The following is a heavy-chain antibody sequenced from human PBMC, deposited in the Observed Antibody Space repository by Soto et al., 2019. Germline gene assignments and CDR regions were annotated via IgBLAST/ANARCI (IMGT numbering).Heavy chain of an antibody. CDR2: IDSSISTI. J-gene: IGHJ4*02. CDR1: GGPISSGGYY. D-gene: IGHD6-19*01. Sequence: ETLSLTCTVSGGPISSGGYYWSWVRQAPGKGLEWLSYIDSSISTIYYADSVKGRFTISRDNAKNSLYLQMNSLRDEDTAVYDCAKELSIAVASSRWGQGTRVTVSS. CDR3: AKELSIAVASSR. V-gene: IGHV3-48*02.